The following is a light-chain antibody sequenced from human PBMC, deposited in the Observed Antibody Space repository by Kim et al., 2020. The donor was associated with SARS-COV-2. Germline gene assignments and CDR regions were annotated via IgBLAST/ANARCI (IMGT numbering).Light chain of an antibody. CDR3: QQYYSSPWT. J-gene: IGKJ1*01. V-gene: IGKV4-1*01. CDR1: QSVCYTSKNKSD. Sequence: ASCNCKSSQSVCYTSKNKSDGAWYQQKAGQPPRLLIHGASVRESGVPDRFIGSGSGTDFSLTISSLQAEDAAVYSCQQYYSSPWTFGQGTKVDIK. CDR2: GAS.